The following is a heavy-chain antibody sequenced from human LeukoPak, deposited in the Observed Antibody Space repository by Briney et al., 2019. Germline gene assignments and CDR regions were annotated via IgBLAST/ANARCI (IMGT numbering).Heavy chain of an antibody. J-gene: IGHJ4*02. V-gene: IGHV1-18*01. D-gene: IGHD3-16*01. Sequence: GASVKVSCKASGYTFTSYGISWVRQAPGQGLEWMGWISAYNGNTNYAQKLQGRVTITTDTSTTTASLELSSLRHDANAVYYCARWGGLAGGFDYWGQGTLVTVSS. CDR3: ARWGGLAGGFDY. CDR2: ISAYNGNT. CDR1: GYTFTSYG.